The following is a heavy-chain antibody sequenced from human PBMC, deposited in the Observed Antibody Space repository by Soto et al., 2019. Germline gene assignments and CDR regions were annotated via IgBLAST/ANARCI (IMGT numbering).Heavy chain of an antibody. D-gene: IGHD6-19*01. CDR3: AKDLVAGSDY. CDR2: ISGSGGST. J-gene: IGHJ4*02. V-gene: IGHV3-23*01. Sequence: GWSLRLSCASSVFTFISYAMRWVRQAPGKGLEWVSAISGSGGSTYYADSVKGRFTISRDNSKNTLYLQMNSLRAEDTAVYYCAKDLVAGSDYWGQGTLVTVSS. CDR1: VFTFISYA.